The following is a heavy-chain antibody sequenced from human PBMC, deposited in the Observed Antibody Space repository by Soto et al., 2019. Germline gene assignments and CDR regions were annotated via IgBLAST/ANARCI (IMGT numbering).Heavy chain of an antibody. D-gene: IGHD3-22*01. V-gene: IGHV1-18*04. Sequence: ASVKVSCKASGYTFTSYGISWVRQAPGQGLEWMGRISAYNGNTNYAQKLQGRVTMTTDTSTSTAYMELRSLRSDDTAVYYCARGATDYYDSSGPFDYWGQGTLVTVSS. CDR3: ARGATDYYDSSGPFDY. CDR2: ISAYNGNT. CDR1: GYTFTSYG. J-gene: IGHJ4*02.